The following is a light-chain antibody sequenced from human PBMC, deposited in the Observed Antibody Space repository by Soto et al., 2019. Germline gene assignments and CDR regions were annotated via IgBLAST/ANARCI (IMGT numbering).Light chain of an antibody. CDR1: QTISSW. CDR3: QQYNTYWT. V-gene: IGKV1-5*03. J-gene: IGKJ1*01. Sequence: DIQMTQSPSTLSASVGDRVTITCRASQTISSWLAWYQAKPGKAPKLLIYKASNLGSGVPSRFSGSGSGTEFTLTISSLQPDDFATYYCQQYNTYWTFGQGTNVEIK. CDR2: KAS.